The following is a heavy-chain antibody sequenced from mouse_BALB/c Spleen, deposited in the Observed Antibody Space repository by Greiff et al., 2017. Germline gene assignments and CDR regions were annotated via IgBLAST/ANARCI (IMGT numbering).Heavy chain of an antibody. CDR1: GFTFRSSA. V-gene: IGHV5-9-3*01. J-gene: IGHJ4*01. CDR2: ISSGGSYT. CDR3: ARHEYDVDAMDY. Sequence: EVPGVESGGGLVKPGGSLKLSCAASGFTFRSSAMSWVRQTPEKRLEWVATISSGGSYTYDPDSVKGRFTISRDNAKNTLYLQMSSLRSEDTAMYYCARHEYDVDAMDYWGQGTAVTVSA. D-gene: IGHD2-4*01.